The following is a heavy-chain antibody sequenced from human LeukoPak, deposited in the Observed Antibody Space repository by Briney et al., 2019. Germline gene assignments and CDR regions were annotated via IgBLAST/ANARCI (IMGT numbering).Heavy chain of an antibody. CDR1: GFTFCNHN. D-gene: IGHD2-21*02. CDR3: VRGSTDCNVMDV. Sequence: AGGSLRPSCAASGFTFCNHNMHWVRQAPGKGLVSVSRIDPNGRYTSYADSVKGRFTISRDNAKNTLYLQMNTLGAEDTALYYCVRGSTDCNVMDVWGQGTTVTVSS. J-gene: IGHJ6*02. V-gene: IGHV3-74*01. CDR2: IDPNGRYT.